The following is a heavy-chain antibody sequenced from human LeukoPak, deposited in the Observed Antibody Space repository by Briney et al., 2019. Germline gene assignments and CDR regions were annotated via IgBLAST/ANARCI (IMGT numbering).Heavy chain of an antibody. J-gene: IGHJ4*02. CDR3: ARSAFLVTAPGLYYFDY. CDR2: IHNSGST. Sequence: SETLSLTCTVSGGSISSYYWSWIRQPAGKGLEWIGHIHNSGSTNYNPSLKGRVTMSVATSKDQFSLHLSSVTAADTAVYYCARSAFLVTAPGLYYFDYWGQGTLVAVSS. CDR1: GGSISSYY. V-gene: IGHV4-4*07. D-gene: IGHD6-13*01.